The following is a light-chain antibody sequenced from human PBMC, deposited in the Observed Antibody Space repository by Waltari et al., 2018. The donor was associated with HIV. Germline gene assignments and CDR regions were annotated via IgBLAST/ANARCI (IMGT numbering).Light chain of an antibody. CDR2: EFT. CDR3: SSFADRDGFYVL. CDR1: HSDIGSYDY. J-gene: IGLJ2*01. V-gene: IGLV2-8*01. Sequence: QSALPQPPSASGSPGQSVTLSCTGSHSDIGSYDYVSWYHLHPGKAPKLVISEFTKRPSGVSDRFSGSKSANTAFLTVSGLQAEDEADYYCSSFADRDGFYVLFGGGTRLTVL.